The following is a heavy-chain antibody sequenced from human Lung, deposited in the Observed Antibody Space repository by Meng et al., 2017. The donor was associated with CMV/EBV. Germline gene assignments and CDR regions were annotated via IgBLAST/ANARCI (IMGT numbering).Heavy chain of an antibody. J-gene: IGHJ5*02. CDR1: GYTFGDYF. CDR2: IDPRSGDS. CDR3: ARNNYYYDSSGPFGL. Sequence: GYTFGDYFIHWVRQAPGQGLEWMGWIDPRSGDSKYAQKFQGRVTMTRDTAISATYMEVRRLTYDDTAVYYCARNNYYYDSSGPFGLWGQGALVTVSS. D-gene: IGHD3-22*01. V-gene: IGHV1-2*02.